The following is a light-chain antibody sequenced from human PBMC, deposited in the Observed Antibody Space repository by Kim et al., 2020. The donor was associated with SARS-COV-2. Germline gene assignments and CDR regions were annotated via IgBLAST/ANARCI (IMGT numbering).Light chain of an antibody. V-gene: IGLV1-51*01. Sequence: GQKVTIPCSGSSSNIENNYVSWYQQLPGTAPKLLIYDNNKRPSGIPDRFSGSKSGTSATLGITGLQTGDEADYYCGTWDSSLSAWVFGGGTQLTVL. CDR3: GTWDSSLSAWV. J-gene: IGLJ3*02. CDR1: SSNIENNY. CDR2: DNN.